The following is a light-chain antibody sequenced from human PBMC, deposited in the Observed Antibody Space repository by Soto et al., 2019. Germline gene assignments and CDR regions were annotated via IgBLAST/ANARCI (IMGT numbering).Light chain of an antibody. CDR3: QQCAESPLT. V-gene: IGKV3-20*01. CDR2: DAS. CDR1: QSVGNNY. J-gene: IGKJ4*01. Sequence: IVLTQSPGTLALSPGERATLSCRASQSVGNNYLAWFQQKPGQAPRLLIDDASNRATGIPDRFSGSGSGTDFTLTISRLEPEDFAVYYCQQCAESPLTFGGGTKVEIK.